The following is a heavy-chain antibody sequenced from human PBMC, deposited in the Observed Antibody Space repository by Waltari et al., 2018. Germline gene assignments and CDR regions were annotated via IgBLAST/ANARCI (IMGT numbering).Heavy chain of an antibody. CDR3: ATSQSGTYYDAIVV. D-gene: IGHD1-26*01. CDR2: IVPILGLT. CDR1: GCTFSSST. J-gene: IGHJ3*01. Sequence: QVQLVQSGAEVKQPGSSVKVSCHASGCTFSSSTVTWVRQAPGQGLDWMGRIVPILGLTYYAQSFQGRVTISADESTSTVCMELRSLTFEDSAVYYCATSQSGTYYDAIVVWGQGTKVT. V-gene: IGHV1-69*02.